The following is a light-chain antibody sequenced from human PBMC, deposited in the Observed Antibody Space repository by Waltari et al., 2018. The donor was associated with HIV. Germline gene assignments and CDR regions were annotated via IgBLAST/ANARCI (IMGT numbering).Light chain of an antibody. CDR2: GAS. Sequence: EIVLTQSPGTLSLSPGERATLSCRASQSVSSSYLAWYQQKPGQAPRLLIYGASSRATDIPDRFSGSGSGTDFTLTISRLEPEDFAVYYCQQYGSSLVTFGGGTEVEIK. CDR1: QSVSSSY. CDR3: QQYGSSLVT. J-gene: IGKJ4*01. V-gene: IGKV3-20*01.